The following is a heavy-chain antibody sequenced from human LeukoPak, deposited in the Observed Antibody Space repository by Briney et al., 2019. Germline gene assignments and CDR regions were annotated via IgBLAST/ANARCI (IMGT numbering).Heavy chain of an antibody. CDR3: ARRETTVVNGDAFDI. CDR1: GGSISSGGYY. D-gene: IGHD4-23*01. J-gene: IGHJ3*02. V-gene: IGHV4-30-2*01. Sequence: SETLSLTCTVSGGSISSGGYYWSWIRQPPGKGLEWIGYIYHSGSTYYNPSLKSRVTISVDRSKNQFSLKPSSVTAADTAVYYCARRETTVVNGDAFDIWGQGTMVTVSS. CDR2: IYHSGST.